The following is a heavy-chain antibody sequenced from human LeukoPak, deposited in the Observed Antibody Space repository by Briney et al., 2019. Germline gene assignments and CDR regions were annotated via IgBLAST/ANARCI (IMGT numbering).Heavy chain of an antibody. J-gene: IGHJ6*03. Sequence: SETLSLTCTVSGGSISSSSYYWGWIRQPPGKGLEWIGSIYYSGSTYYNPSLKSRVTISVDTSKNQFSLKLSSVTAADTAVYYCARAQVATTYYYYYYMDVWGKGTTVTVSS. D-gene: IGHD5-12*01. CDR1: GGSISSSSYY. CDR2: IYYSGST. CDR3: ARAQVATTYYYYYYMDV. V-gene: IGHV4-39*07.